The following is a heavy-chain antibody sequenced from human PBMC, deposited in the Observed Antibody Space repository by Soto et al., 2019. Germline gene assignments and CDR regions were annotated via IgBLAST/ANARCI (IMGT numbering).Heavy chain of an antibody. D-gene: IGHD3-16*01. CDR3: ATMITFGGVETPFDY. J-gene: IGHJ4*02. CDR2: FDPEDGET. V-gene: IGHV1-24*01. Sequence: ASVKVSCKVSGYTLTELFMHWVRQAPGKGLEWMGGFDPEDGETIYAQKFQGRVTMTEDTSTDTAYMELSSLRSEDTAVYYCATMITFGGVETPFDYWGQGTLVTVSS. CDR1: GYTLTELF.